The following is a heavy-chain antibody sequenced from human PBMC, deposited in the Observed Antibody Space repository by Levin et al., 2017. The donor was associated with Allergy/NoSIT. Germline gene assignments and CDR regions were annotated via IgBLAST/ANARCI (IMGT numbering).Heavy chain of an antibody. Sequence: SGPTLVKPTQTLTLTCTFSGFSLTSTGVRVGWIRQPPGKALEWLALIFWDDDKRYRPSLKSRLTITKDTSKNQVVRTMTHMDPVDTATYYCAHRGTAGTQWDTWGQGTLVTVSS. D-gene: IGHD6-13*01. J-gene: IGHJ5*02. CDR1: GFSLTSTGVR. CDR2: IFWDDDK. V-gene: IGHV2-5*02. CDR3: AHRGTAGTQWDT.